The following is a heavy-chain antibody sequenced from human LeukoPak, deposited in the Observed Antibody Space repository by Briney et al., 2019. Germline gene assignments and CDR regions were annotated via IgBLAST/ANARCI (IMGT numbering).Heavy chain of an antibody. CDR1: GGSISSGAYF. Sequence: SETLSLTCTVSGGSISSGAYFWGWIRQPPGKCLEWVGSIFYSGATYYNPSLKSRVTISIDTSKKQFSLKLSSVTAADTAVYYCARHGHKNEYNNPGVDYWGQGTLVTVSS. D-gene: IGHD1-14*01. J-gene: IGHJ4*02. CDR3: ARHGHKNEYNNPGVDY. V-gene: IGHV4-39*01. CDR2: IFYSGAT.